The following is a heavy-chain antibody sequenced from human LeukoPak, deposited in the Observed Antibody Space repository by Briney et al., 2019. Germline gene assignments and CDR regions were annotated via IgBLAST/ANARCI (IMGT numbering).Heavy chain of an antibody. J-gene: IGHJ3*02. CDR2: IYTSGST. Sequence: RPSETLSLTCTVSGGSISSYYWSWIRQPAGKGLEWIGRIYTSGSTNYNPSLKSRVTISVDTSRNQFSLKLRSMTAADTAVYYCARGGRWESYSAFDIWGQGTTVSVSS. CDR1: GGSISSYY. D-gene: IGHD1-26*01. CDR3: ARGGRWESYSAFDI. V-gene: IGHV4-4*07.